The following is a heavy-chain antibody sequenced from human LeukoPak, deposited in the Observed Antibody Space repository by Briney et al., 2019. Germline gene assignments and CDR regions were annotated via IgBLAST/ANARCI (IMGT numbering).Heavy chain of an antibody. CDR3: ARGPLADDYGDYVPIY. D-gene: IGHD4-17*01. CDR1: GGSISSGDYY. CDR2: IYYSGST. J-gene: IGHJ4*02. V-gene: IGHV4-30-4*01. Sequence: SETLSLTCTVSGGSISSGDYYWSWIRQPPGKGLEWIGYIYYSGSTYYNPSLKSRVTISVDTSKNQFSLKLSSVTAADTAVYYCARGPLADDYGDYVPIYWGQGTLVTVSS.